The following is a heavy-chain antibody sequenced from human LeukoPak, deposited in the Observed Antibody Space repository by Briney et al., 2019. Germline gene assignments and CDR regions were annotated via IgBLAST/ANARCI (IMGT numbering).Heavy chain of an antibody. J-gene: IGHJ3*02. CDR1: GYSISTGYY. CDR2: IYHNEST. CDR3: ARLYWGLGAFDI. V-gene: IGHV4-38-2*01. Sequence: SETLSLTRAVSGYSISTGYYWAWIRQPPGKGLEWIGSIYHNESTYYNPSLKSRVTISVDTSKNQFSLKLSSVTAADTAVYYCARLYWGLGAFDIWGQGTMVTVSS. D-gene: IGHD3-16*01.